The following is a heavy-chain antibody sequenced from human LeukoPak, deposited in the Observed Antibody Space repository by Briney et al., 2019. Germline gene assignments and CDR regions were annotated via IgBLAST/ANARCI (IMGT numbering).Heavy chain of an antibody. D-gene: IGHD6-13*01. CDR2: TYYRSKWYN. CDR1: GDSVSSNSAA. Sequence: QTLSLTCAISGDSVSSNSAAWNWIRQSPSRGLEWLGRTYYRSKWYNDYAVSVRSRITINPDTSKNQFSLQLNSVTPEDTAVYYCARDLAAAGTYIRWFDPWGQGTLVTVSS. J-gene: IGHJ5*02. V-gene: IGHV6-1*01. CDR3: ARDLAAAGTYIRWFDP.